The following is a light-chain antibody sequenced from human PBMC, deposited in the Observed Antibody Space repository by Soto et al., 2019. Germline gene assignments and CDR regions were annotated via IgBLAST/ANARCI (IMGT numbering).Light chain of an antibody. CDR2: GDT. V-gene: IGLV1-40*01. CDR1: SSNIGAGSY. Sequence: QSALTQPPSVSGAPGQRVTISCTGSSSNIGAGSYVHWYQHLPGTAPKVLIFGDTNRRSGVPGRFSGSKSGSSASLAITGLQAEDEADYYCTSHAGTINFPYIFGTGTKLTVL. CDR3: TSHAGTINFPYI. J-gene: IGLJ1*01.